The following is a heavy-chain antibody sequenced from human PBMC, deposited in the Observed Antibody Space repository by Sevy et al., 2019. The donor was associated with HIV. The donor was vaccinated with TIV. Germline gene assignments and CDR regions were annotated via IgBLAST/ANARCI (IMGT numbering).Heavy chain of an antibody. Sequence: ASVKVSCKASGGTFSSYAICWVRQAPGQGLEWMGGIIPIFGTANYAQKFQGRVTITADESTSTAYMELSSLRSEDTAVYYCARDSGSLVGATNWGQGTLVTVSS. V-gene: IGHV1-69*13. D-gene: IGHD1-26*01. J-gene: IGHJ4*02. CDR3: ARDSGSLVGATN. CDR2: IIPIFGTA. CDR1: GGTFSSYA.